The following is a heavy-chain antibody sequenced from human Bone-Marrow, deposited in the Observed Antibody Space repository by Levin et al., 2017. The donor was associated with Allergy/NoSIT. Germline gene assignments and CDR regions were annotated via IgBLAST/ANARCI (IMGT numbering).Heavy chain of an antibody. Sequence: GGSLRLSCAASGFSFSDYRLNWVRRAPGRGLEWLSYISSRGSTIYYADSVKGRITISRDNAKNSLFLQMTSLRVDDTAVYYCARDWGLTVTTGYFDYWGQGALVTVSS. D-gene: IGHD4-17*01. CDR2: ISSRGSTI. J-gene: IGHJ4*02. V-gene: IGHV3-48*01. CDR1: GFSFSDYR. CDR3: ARDWGLTVTTGYFDY.